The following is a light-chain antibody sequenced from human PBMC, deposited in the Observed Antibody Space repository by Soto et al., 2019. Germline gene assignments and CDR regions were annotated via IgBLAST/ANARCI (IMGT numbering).Light chain of an antibody. CDR2: SNS. J-gene: IGLJ2*01. CDR3: AAWDDSLNGYVV. CDR1: SSNIGSKT. V-gene: IGLV1-44*01. Sequence: QAVLTQPPSASGTPGQRVTISCSGSSSNIGSKTVNWYRQLPGTAPKLLIYSNSQRPSGVPDRFSGSKSGTSASLAISGLQSEDEADYYCAAWDDSLNGYVVFGGGTKLTV.